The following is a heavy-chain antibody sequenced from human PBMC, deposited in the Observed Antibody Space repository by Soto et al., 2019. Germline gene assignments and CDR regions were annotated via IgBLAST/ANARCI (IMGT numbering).Heavy chain of an antibody. Sequence: EVQLVESGGGLVQPGGSLRLSCAASGFTFSSYSMNWVRQAPGKGLEWVSYISSSSSTIYYADSVKGRFTISRDNAKNSLYLHMNSLRDEDTAVYYCARGLVGATTNYWGQGTLVTVSS. D-gene: IGHD1-26*01. CDR3: ARGLVGATTNY. V-gene: IGHV3-48*02. CDR1: GFTFSSYS. J-gene: IGHJ4*02. CDR2: ISSSSSTI.